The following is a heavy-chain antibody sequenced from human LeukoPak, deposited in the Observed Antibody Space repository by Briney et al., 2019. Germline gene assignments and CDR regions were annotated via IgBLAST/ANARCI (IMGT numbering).Heavy chain of an antibody. V-gene: IGHV4-4*07. D-gene: IGHD2-8*01. CDR1: GGSISSYY. CDR2: IYTSGST. CDR3: ARERGEKNCTNGVCTSRYLDS. J-gene: IGHJ4*02. Sequence: NPSETLSLTCTVSGGSISSYYWNWIRQSAGKALEWIGRIYTSGSTNYNPSLKSRVTMSVDTSKNQFSLKLSSVTAADTAVYYCARERGEKNCTNGVCTSRYLDSWGQGTLVTVSS.